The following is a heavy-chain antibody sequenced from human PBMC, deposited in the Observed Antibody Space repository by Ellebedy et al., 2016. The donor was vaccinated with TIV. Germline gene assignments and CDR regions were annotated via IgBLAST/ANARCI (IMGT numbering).Heavy chain of an antibody. CDR2: ISAYNGNT. D-gene: IGHD1-14*01. Sequence: ASVKVSXKASGYTFTGYYMHWVRQAPGQGLEWMGWISAYNGNTNYAQKLQGRVTMTIDTSTSTAYMELRSLRSDDTAVYYCARGSRTGPIDYWGQGTLVTVSS. CDR1: GYTFTGYY. V-gene: IGHV1-18*04. CDR3: ARGSRTGPIDY. J-gene: IGHJ4*02.